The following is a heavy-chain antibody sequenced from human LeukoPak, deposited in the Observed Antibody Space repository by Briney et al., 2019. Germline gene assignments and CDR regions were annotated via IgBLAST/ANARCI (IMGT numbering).Heavy chain of an antibody. J-gene: IGHJ3*02. D-gene: IGHD2-15*01. V-gene: IGHV1-2*06. CDR2: INPNSGGT. CDR3: ARGWRGCSGGSCYHDAFDI. CDR1: GYTFTGYY. Sequence: GASVKVPCKASGYTFTGYYMHWVRQAPGQGLEWMGRINPNSGGTNYAQKFQGRVTMTRDTSTSTVYMELSSLRSEDTAVYYCARGWRGCSGGSCYHDAFDIWGQGTMVTVSS.